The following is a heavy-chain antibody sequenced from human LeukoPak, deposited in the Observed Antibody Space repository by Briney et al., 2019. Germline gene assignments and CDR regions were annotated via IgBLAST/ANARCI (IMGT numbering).Heavy chain of an antibody. Sequence: PGGSLRLSCVASGCNFRNYWMTWVRQAQGKGLEWVANIKHEGSEKQYADSVKGRFNISRDNGKRTLCLQMNSLRTEDTAVYYCARDTHENGGYGAFDIWGQGTIVTVSS. J-gene: IGHJ3*02. D-gene: IGHD2-8*01. CDR2: IKHEGSEK. V-gene: IGHV3-7*01. CDR1: GCNFRNYW. CDR3: ARDTHENGGYGAFDI.